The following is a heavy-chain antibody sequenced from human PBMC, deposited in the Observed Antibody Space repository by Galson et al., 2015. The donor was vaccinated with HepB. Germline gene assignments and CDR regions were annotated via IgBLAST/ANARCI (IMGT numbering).Heavy chain of an antibody. CDR3: ARDRSVGSSYYDFWSGYFYYYYYGMDV. J-gene: IGHJ6*02. CDR1: GFTFSDYY. D-gene: IGHD3-3*01. Sequence: SLRLSCAASGFTFSDYYMSWIRQAPGKGLEWVSYISSSGSTIYYADSVKGRFTISRDNAKNSLCLQMNSLRAEDTAVYYCARDRSVGSSYYDFWSGYFYYYYYGMDVWGQGTTVTVSS. CDR2: ISSSGSTI. V-gene: IGHV3-11*01.